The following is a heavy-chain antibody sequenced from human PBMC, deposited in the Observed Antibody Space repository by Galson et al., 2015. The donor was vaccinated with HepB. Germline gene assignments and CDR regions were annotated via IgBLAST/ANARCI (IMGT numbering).Heavy chain of an antibody. CDR1: GGSISSYY. Sequence: ETLSLTCTVSGGSISSYYWSWIRQPPGKGLEWIGYIYYSGSTNYNPSLKSRVTISVDTSKNQFSLKLSSVTAADTAVYYCASYYYDSSGYSRFDYWGQGTLVTVSS. D-gene: IGHD3-22*01. CDR2: IYYSGST. CDR3: ASYYYDSSGYSRFDY. V-gene: IGHV4-59*01. J-gene: IGHJ4*02.